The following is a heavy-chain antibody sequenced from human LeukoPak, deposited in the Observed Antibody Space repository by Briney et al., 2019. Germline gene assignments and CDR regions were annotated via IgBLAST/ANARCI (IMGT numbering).Heavy chain of an antibody. CDR1: GYTFTGNY. CDR3: ARDSPGRIDGYK. Sequence: ASVKVSCXASGYTFTGNYMHWVRQAPGQGLEWMGRINPNSGGTNYTQKFQSRVTMTRDTSISTAYIELSRLRSDDTAVYYCARDSPGRIDGYKWGQQTLVTVSS. D-gene: IGHD5-24*01. V-gene: IGHV1-2*06. J-gene: IGHJ4*02. CDR2: INPNSGGT.